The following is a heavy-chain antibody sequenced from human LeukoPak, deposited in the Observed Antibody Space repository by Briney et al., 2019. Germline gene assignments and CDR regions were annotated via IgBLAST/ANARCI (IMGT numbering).Heavy chain of an antibody. CDR1: GYSISSSNW. CDR3: ARIVGYCSSTSCSERANWFDP. Sequence: SETLSLTCAVSGYSISSSNWWGWIRQPPGKGLEWIGYIYYSGSTYYNPSLKSRVTMSVDTSKNQFSLKLSSVTAVDTAVYYCARIVGYCSSTSCSERANWFDPWGQGTLVTVSS. J-gene: IGHJ5*02. CDR2: IYYSGST. V-gene: IGHV4-28*01. D-gene: IGHD2-2*01.